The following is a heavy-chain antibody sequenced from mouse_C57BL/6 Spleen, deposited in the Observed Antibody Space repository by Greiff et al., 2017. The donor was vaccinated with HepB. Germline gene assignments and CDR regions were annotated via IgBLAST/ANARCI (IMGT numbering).Heavy chain of an antibody. CDR1: GYAFTNYL. CDR2: INPGSGGT. D-gene: IGHD4-1*01. V-gene: IGHV1-54*01. Sequence: QVQLQQSGAELVRPGTSVKVSCKASGYAFTNYLIEWVKQRPGQGLEWIGVINPGSGGTNYNEKFKGKATLTADKSSSTAYMQLSSRTSVDSAVYFCAGSGGKDFDYWGQGTTLTVSS. CDR3: AGSGGKDFDY. J-gene: IGHJ2*01.